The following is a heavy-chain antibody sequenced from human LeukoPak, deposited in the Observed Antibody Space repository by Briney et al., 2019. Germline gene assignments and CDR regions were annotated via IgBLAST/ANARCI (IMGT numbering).Heavy chain of an antibody. CDR2: INPNSGGT. CDR1: GYTLTGYY. D-gene: IGHD3-9*01. J-gene: IGHJ6*02. Sequence: ASVKVSCKASGYTLTGYYMHWVRQAPGQGLEWMGWINPNSGGTNYAQKFQGWVTMTRDTSISTAYMELSRLRSDDTAVYYCARGADHLRYSNSYYYGMDVWGQGTTVTVSS. CDR3: ARGADHLRYSNSYYYGMDV. V-gene: IGHV1-2*04.